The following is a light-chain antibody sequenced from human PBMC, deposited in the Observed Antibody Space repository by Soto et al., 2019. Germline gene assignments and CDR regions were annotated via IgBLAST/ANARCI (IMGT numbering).Light chain of an antibody. Sequence: DIQMTQSPSALSASVGDTVTLTCRASQSIGSRLAWYQQKPGRPPKLLIYRASSSQSGVPSRFSGSGSGTEFTPTLHSLQPDDFATYYCQQYNIFGTFGQGTKVDIK. CDR3: QQYNIFGT. CDR2: RAS. V-gene: IGKV1-5*03. J-gene: IGKJ1*01. CDR1: QSIGSR.